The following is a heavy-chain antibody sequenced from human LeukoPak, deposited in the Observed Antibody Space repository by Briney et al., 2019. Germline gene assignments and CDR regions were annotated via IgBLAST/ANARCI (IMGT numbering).Heavy chain of an antibody. J-gene: IGHJ4*02. V-gene: IGHV3-7*01. CDR1: GFTFSSYW. Sequence: GGSLRLSCAASGFTFSSYWMSWVRQAPGKGLEWVANIKQDGSEKYYVDSVKGRFTISRDNAKNSLYLQMNSLRAEDTAVYYCARELKYVYYDSSGVFDYWGQGTLVTVSS. CDR2: IKQDGSEK. CDR3: ARELKYVYYDSSGVFDY. D-gene: IGHD3-22*01.